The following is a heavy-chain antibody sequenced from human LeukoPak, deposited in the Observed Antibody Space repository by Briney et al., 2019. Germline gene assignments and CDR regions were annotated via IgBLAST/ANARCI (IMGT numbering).Heavy chain of an antibody. Sequence: GGSLRLSCAASGFTFSNYWMSWVRQAPGKGLEWVSSISTSSSYIYYADSVKGRFTISRDNAKKSLYLQMNSLRVKDTAVYYCARGAEGIAATDSNFDYWGQGTVVTVSS. D-gene: IGHD6-13*01. CDR2: ISTSSSYI. V-gene: IGHV3-21*01. CDR3: ARGAEGIAATDSNFDY. J-gene: IGHJ4*02. CDR1: GFTFSNYW.